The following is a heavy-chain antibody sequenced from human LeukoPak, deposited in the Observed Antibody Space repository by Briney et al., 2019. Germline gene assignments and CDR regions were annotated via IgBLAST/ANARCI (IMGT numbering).Heavy chain of an antibody. D-gene: IGHD2-2*02. CDR2: IRYDGSNK. CDR3: AKGQDVVVPAAIFG. J-gene: IGHJ4*02. V-gene: IGHV3-30*02. Sequence: GGSLRLSCAASGFTFSSYGMHRVRQAPGKGLEWVAFIRYDGSNKYYADSVKGRFTISRDNSKNTLYLQMNSLRAEDTAVYYCAKGQDVVVPAAIFGWGQGTLVTVSS. CDR1: GFTFSSYG.